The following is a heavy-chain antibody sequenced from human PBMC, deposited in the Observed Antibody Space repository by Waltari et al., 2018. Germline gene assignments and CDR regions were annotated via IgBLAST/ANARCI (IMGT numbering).Heavy chain of an antibody. J-gene: IGHJ6*03. Sequence: QVQLVQSGAEVKKPGSSVKVSCKASGGTFSSYAISWVRQAPGQGLEWMGGIIPILGIANYAQKFQGRVTITADESTSTAYMELSSLRSEDTAVYYCAGGMTTVTTPRYYYYYYYMDVWGKGTTVTVSS. CDR3: AGGMTTVTTPRYYYYYYYMDV. CDR2: IIPILGIA. CDR1: GGTFSSYA. D-gene: IGHD4-17*01. V-gene: IGHV1-69*04.